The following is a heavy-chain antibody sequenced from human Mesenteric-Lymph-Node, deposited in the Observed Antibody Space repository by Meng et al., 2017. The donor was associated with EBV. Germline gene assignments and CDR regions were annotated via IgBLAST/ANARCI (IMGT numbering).Heavy chain of an antibody. D-gene: IGHD4-17*01. CDR2: INRSGSS. CDR3: ARGGLVCYGDSCQTFYFEY. CDR1: XXSFRGYF. V-gene: IGHV4-34*01. Sequence: QVHLQQWGAGLLKPSETLSLTCAGXXXSFRGYFWTWIRQSPGEGLEWIGEINRSGSSSYNPSLQSRVTMSTDTSKNHFSLRLTSVTAADTAVYYCARGGLVCYGDSCQTFYFEYWSQGTLVTVSS. J-gene: IGHJ4*02.